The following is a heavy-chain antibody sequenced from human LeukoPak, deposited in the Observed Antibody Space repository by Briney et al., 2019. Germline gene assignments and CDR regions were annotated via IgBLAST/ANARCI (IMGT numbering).Heavy chain of an antibody. CDR1: GGTFSSYA. D-gene: IGHD6-19*01. J-gene: IGHJ4*02. CDR3: AREFGNGWYRH. Sequence: SVKVSCKASGGTFSSYAISWVRQAPGQGLEWMGGIIPIFGTTNYAQKFQDRVTITADKSTSTAYMELSSLRSEDTAVYYCAREFGNGWYRHWGQGTLVTVSS. CDR2: IIPIFGTT. V-gene: IGHV1-69*06.